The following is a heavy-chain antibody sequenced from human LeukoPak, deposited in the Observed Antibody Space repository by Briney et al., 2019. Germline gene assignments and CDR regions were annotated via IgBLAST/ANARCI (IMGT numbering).Heavy chain of an antibody. D-gene: IGHD2-15*01. J-gene: IGHJ6*02. V-gene: IGHV4-4*07. CDR2: IYTSGST. Sequence: PSETLSLTCTVSGGSISSYYWSWIRQPAGKGLEWIGRIYTSGSTNYNPSLKSRVTMSVDTSKNQFSLKLSSVTAADTAVYYCARESCGGGSCYPASGYYYGMDVWGQGTTVTVSS. CDR1: GGSISSYY. CDR3: ARESCGGGSCYPASGYYYGMDV.